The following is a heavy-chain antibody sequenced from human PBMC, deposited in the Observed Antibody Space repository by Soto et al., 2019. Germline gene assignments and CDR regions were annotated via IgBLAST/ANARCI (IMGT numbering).Heavy chain of an antibody. V-gene: IGHV4-59*01. CDR1: GGSISSYY. J-gene: IGHJ4*02. CDR2: IYYSGST. Sequence: PSETLSLTCTVSGGSISSYYWSWIRQPPGKGLEWIGYIYYSGSTNYNPSLKSRVTISVDTSKNQFSLKLSSVTAADTAVYYCARGWQTTRPDYWGQGTLVTVSS. CDR3: ARGWQTTRPDY. D-gene: IGHD2-2*01.